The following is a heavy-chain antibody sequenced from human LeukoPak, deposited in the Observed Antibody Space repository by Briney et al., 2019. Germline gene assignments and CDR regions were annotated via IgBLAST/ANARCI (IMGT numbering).Heavy chain of an antibody. J-gene: IGHJ4*02. V-gene: IGHV3-53*05. Sequence: GGSLRLSCTVSGFTVSSNSMSWVRQAPGKGLEWVSFIYSGGNTHYSDSVKGRFTISRDNSKNTLYLQMNSLRAEDTAVYYCAKEANHCSSRHHDYWGQGILVTVSS. CDR1: GFTVSSNS. CDR3: AKEANHCSSRHHDY. D-gene: IGHD1-14*01. CDR2: IYSGGNT.